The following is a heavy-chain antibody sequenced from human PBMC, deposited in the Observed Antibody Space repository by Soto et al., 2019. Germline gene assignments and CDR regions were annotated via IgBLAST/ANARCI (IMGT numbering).Heavy chain of an antibody. CDR1: GGTFSSYA. CDR3: ARGSAGSNYDSYYYYYYGMDV. CDR2: IIPIFGTA. Sequence: SVKVSCKASGGTFSSYAISWVRQAPGQGLEWMGGIIPIFGTANYAQKFQGRVTITADESTSTAYMELSSLRSEDTAVYYCARGSAGSNYDSYYYYYYGMDVWGQGTTVTVS. J-gene: IGHJ6*02. D-gene: IGHD4-4*01. V-gene: IGHV1-69*13.